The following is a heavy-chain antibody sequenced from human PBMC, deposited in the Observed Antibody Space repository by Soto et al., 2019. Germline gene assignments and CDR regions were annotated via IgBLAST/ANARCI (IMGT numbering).Heavy chain of an antibody. CDR3: ASVRGGYYSAMDV. J-gene: IGHJ6*02. D-gene: IGHD3-10*02. Sequence: QVQLQESGPGLVKPSGTLSLTCAVSGGSISSSNWWSWVRQPPGKGLEWIGEIYHSGSTNYNPSLKRRVTXSXDXXQNQFSLKLSSVTAADTAVYYCASVRGGYYSAMDVWGHGTTVTVSS. CDR1: GGSISSSNW. CDR2: IYHSGST. V-gene: IGHV4-4*02.